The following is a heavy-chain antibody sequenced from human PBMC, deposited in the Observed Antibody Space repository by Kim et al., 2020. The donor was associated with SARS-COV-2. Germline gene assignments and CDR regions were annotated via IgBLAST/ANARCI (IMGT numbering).Heavy chain of an antibody. CDR3: ARVGSRSYGMDV. Sequence: YADTVKGRFTISSDNSRNTLYLQMNSLRAEDTAVYYCARVGSRSYGMDVWGQGTTVTVSS. V-gene: IGHV3-33*01. J-gene: IGHJ6*02. D-gene: IGHD3-10*01.